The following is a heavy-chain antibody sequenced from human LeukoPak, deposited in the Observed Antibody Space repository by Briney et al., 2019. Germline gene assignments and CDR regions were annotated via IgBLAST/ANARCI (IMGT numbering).Heavy chain of an antibody. J-gene: IGHJ4*02. Sequence: PSETLSLTCTVSGGSISSSIYYWVWIRQPPGKGLEWIGSIYYSGSTYYNPSLKSRVTISVGTSKNQFSLKLSSVTAADTAVYYCARLGSFDYWGQGTLVTVSS. CDR2: IYYSGST. V-gene: IGHV4-39*01. D-gene: IGHD3-10*01. CDR3: ARLGSFDY. CDR1: GGSISSSIYY.